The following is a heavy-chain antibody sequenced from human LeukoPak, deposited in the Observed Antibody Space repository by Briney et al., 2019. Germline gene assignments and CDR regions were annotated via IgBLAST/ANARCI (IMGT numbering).Heavy chain of an antibody. CDR3: GTCYSYYYYMDV. CDR2: ISGSGGST. D-gene: IGHD2-21*02. Sequence: PGGSPRLSCAASGFTFSSYAMSWVRQAPGKGLEWVSAISGSGGSTYYADSVKGRFTISRDNSKNTLYLQMNSLRAEDTAVYYCGTCYSYYYYMDVWGKGTTVTVSS. CDR1: GFTFSSYA. V-gene: IGHV3-23*01. J-gene: IGHJ6*03.